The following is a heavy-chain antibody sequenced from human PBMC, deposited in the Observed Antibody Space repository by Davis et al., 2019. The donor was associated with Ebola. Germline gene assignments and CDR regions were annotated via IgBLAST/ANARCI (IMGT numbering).Heavy chain of an antibody. J-gene: IGHJ5*01. CDR1: GFTFSSYW. V-gene: IGHV3-7*01. CDR2: ITSDGSYT. CDR3: ADMDVVSA. D-gene: IGHD2-15*01. Sequence: PGGSLRLSCAASGFTFSSYWMTWVRQAPGKGLEGVATITSDGSYTYYVDSVKGRFTIYRDNAKNSLYLQMNSLRAEDTALYYCADMDVVSAWGHGTQVTVSS.